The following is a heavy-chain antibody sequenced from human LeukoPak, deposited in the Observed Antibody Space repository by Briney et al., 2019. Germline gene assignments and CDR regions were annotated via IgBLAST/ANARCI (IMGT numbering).Heavy chain of an antibody. CDR2: IYHSGST. Sequence: SETLSLTCAVSGGSISSGGYSWSWIRQPPGKGLEWIGYIYHSGSTYYNPSLKSRVTISVARSKNQFSLKLSSVTAADTAVYYCARLLRRLGYFDYWGQGTLVTVSS. D-gene: IGHD1-26*01. CDR1: GGSISSGGYS. J-gene: IGHJ4*02. V-gene: IGHV4-30-2*01. CDR3: ARLLRRLGYFDY.